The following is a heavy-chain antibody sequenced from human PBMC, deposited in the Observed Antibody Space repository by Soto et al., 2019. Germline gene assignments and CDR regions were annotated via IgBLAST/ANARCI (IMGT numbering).Heavy chain of an antibody. Sequence: GGSRRLSCAASGFTFSSYWMSWVRQAPGKGLEWVANIKQDGSEKYYVDSVKGRFTISRDNAKNSLYLQMNSLRAEDTAVYYCAREHAVVAATVFFDYWGQGTLVTVSS. J-gene: IGHJ4*02. CDR2: IKQDGSEK. V-gene: IGHV3-7*01. CDR1: GFTFSSYW. CDR3: AREHAVVAATVFFDY. D-gene: IGHD2-15*01.